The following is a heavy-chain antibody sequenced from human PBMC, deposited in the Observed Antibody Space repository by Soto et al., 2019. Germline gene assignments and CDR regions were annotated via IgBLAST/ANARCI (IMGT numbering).Heavy chain of an antibody. Sequence: PGGSLRLSCAASGFTFSSYAMSWVRQAPGKGREWVSAISGSGGSTYYADSVKGRFTISRDNSKNTLYLQMNSLRAEDTAVYYCAKGGQGYIWGSYRFYYWGQGTLVTVSS. CDR3: AKGGQGYIWGSYRFYY. CDR2: ISGSGGST. D-gene: IGHD3-16*02. V-gene: IGHV3-23*01. J-gene: IGHJ4*02. CDR1: GFTFSSYA.